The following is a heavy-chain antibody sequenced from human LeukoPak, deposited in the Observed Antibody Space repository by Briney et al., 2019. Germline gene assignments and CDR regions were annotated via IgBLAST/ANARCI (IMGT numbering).Heavy chain of an antibody. D-gene: IGHD3-10*01. CDR1: GFTFSDYY. V-gene: IGHV3-11*06. J-gene: IGHJ3*02. Sequence: GGSLRLSCAASGFTFSDYYMSWTRQAPGKGLEWVSYISSSSSYTNYADSVKGRFTISGDNAKNSLYLQMNSLRAEDTAVYYCARGGLGYYGSGSYFAFDIWGQGTMVTVSS. CDR3: ARGGLGYYGSGSYFAFDI. CDR2: ISSSSSYT.